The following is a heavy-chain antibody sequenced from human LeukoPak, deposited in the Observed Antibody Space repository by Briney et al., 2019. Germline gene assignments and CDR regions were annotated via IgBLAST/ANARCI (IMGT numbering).Heavy chain of an antibody. D-gene: IGHD2-8*01. Sequence: SETLSLTCTVSGGSISSYYWSWIWQPPGKGLEWIGYIYYSGSTNYNPSLKSRVTISVDTSKNQFSLKLSSVTAADTAVYYCARGSLEYCTNGVCYTGIDYWGQGTLVTVSS. CDR2: IYYSGST. CDR3: ARGSLEYCTNGVCYTGIDY. CDR1: GGSISSYY. J-gene: IGHJ4*02. V-gene: IGHV4-59*01.